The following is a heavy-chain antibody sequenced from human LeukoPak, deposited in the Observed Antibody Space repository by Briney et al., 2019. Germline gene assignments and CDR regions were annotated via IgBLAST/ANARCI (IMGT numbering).Heavy chain of an antibody. CDR2: ISSSSIYM. D-gene: IGHD2-2*01. V-gene: IGHV3-21*01. J-gene: IGHJ4*02. CDR3: ARARYCSSSNCYEHDY. CDR1: GFTFSSYS. Sequence: GGSLRLSCAASGFTFSSYSMNWVRQAPGKGLEWVSSISSSSIYMYYADSVKGRFTISRDNAKNSLYLQMNSLRAEDTAVYYCARARYCSSSNCYEHDYWGQGTQVTVSS.